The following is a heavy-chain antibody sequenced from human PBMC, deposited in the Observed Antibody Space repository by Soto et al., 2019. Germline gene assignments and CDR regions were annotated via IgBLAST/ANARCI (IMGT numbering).Heavy chain of an antibody. V-gene: IGHV3-30-3*01. J-gene: IGHJ4*02. Sequence: QEEMVESGGGVVQPGRSLRLSCAASRFTFSIFAMHWVRQAPGKGLEWVAVISYDETNKQYADSVKGRFTISRDNSKNALYLQMNRLKAEDTAVYDWARDRVADGYYYDYSGLWGQGTLVTVSS. CDR1: RFTFSIFA. D-gene: IGHD4-4*01. CDR3: ARDRVADGYYYDYSGL. CDR2: ISYDETNK.